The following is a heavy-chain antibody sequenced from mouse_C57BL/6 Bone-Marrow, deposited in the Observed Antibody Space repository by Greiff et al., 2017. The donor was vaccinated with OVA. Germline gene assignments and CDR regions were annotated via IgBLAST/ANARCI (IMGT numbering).Heavy chain of an antibody. CDR3: ARRRNYAMDY. V-gene: IGHV1-76*01. CDR2: IYPGSGNT. J-gene: IGHJ4*01. CDR1: GYTFTDYY. Sequence: LVESGAELVRPGASVKLSCKASGYTFTDYYINWVKQRPGQGLEWIARIYPGSGNTYYNEKFKGKATLTAEKSSSTAYMQLSSLTSEDSAVYFCARRRNYAMDYWGQGTSVTVSS.